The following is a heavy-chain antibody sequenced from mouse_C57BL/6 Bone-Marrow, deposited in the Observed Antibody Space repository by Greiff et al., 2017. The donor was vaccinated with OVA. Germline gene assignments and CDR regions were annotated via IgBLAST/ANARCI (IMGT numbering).Heavy chain of an antibody. CDR2: IDPSDSET. Sequence: VQLQQPGAELVRPGSSVKLSCKASGYTFTSYWMHWVKQRPIQGLEWIGNIDPSDSETHYNQKFKDKATLTVDKSSSTAYRQRSSLTSEDSAVYYCARNYGSPFDYWGQGTTLTVSS. D-gene: IGHD1-1*01. V-gene: IGHV1-52*01. J-gene: IGHJ2*01. CDR3: ARNYGSPFDY. CDR1: GYTFTSYW.